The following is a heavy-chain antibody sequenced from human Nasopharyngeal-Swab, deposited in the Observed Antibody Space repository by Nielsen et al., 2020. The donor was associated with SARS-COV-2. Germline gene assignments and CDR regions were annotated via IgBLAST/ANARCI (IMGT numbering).Heavy chain of an antibody. CDR2: TYYRSKWYN. D-gene: IGHD6-13*01. Sequence: WIRQSPSRGLEWLGRTYYRSKWYNDYAVSVKSRITINPDTSKNQFSLQLNSVTPEDTAVYYCARDRGSSWPYYYYYGMDAWGQGTTVTVSS. J-gene: IGHJ6*02. V-gene: IGHV6-1*01. CDR3: ARDRGSSWPYYYYYGMDA.